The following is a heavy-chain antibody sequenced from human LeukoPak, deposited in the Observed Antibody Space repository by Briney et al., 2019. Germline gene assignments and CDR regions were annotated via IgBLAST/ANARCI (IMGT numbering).Heavy chain of an antibody. J-gene: IGHJ4*02. Sequence: SETLSLTCTVSGGSIRSSSYYWGWIRHPPGKGLEGIASIYYSGSTYYNPPLKSRFTISVDTSKNQFSLKLTSVTAADTAVYYCARVRAAAVPYYFDYWGQGTLVTVSS. V-gene: IGHV4-39*07. CDR2: IYYSGST. CDR1: GGSIRSSSYY. D-gene: IGHD6-13*01. CDR3: ARVRAAAVPYYFDY.